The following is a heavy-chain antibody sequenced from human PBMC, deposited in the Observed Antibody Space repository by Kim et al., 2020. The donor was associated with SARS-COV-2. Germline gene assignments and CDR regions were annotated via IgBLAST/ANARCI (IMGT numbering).Heavy chain of an antibody. CDR3: ARAMLDDENPIYGMDV. V-gene: IGHV4-31*03. D-gene: IGHD1-1*01. CDR2: IYYSGST. J-gene: IGHJ6*02. CDR1: GGSISSGGYY. Sequence: SETLSLTCTVSGGSISSGGYYWSWIRQHPGKGLEWIGYIYYSGSTYYNPSLKSRVTISVDTSKNQFSLKLSSVTAADTAVYYCARAMLDDENPIYGMDVWGQGTTVTVSS.